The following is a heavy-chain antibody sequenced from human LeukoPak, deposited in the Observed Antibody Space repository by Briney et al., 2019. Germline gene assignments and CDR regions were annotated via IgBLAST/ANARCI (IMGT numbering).Heavy chain of an antibody. J-gene: IGHJ4*02. CDR1: GFTFSSYG. Sequence: GGSLRLSCAASGFTFSSYGMHWVRQAPGKGLEWVADISYDGSNKYYADSVKGRFTISRDNSKNKLYLQMNSLRAEDTAVYYCAKDTDYGGNSAILDYWDQGTLVTVSS. CDR3: AKDTDYGGNSAILDY. CDR2: ISYDGSNK. D-gene: IGHD4-23*01. V-gene: IGHV3-30*18.